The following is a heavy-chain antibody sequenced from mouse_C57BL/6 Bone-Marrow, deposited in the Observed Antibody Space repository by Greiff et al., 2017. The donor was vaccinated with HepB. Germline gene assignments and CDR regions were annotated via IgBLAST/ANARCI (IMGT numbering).Heavy chain of an antibody. Sequence: VQLQQSGPELVKPGASVKISCKASGYTFTDYYMNWVKQSHGKSLEWIGDINPNNGGTSYNQKFKGKATLTVDKSSSTAYMELRSLTSEDSAVYYCARNLWSYARDYWGQGTSVTVSS. CDR2: INPNNGGT. J-gene: IGHJ4*01. V-gene: IGHV1-26*01. D-gene: IGHD1-1*02. CDR1: GYTFTDYY. CDR3: ARNLWSYARDY.